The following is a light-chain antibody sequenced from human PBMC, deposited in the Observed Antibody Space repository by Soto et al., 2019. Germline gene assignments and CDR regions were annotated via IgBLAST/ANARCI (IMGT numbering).Light chain of an antibody. Sequence: QSVLTQPPSASGTPGQRVTISCSGSSSNIGSNTVNWYQQLPGTAPKLLIYSNNQRPSGVPDRFSGSKSGTSASLTISGLQAEDEADYYCCSNAGNVEVFGTGTKVTVL. J-gene: IGLJ1*01. CDR3: CSNAGNVEV. V-gene: IGLV1-44*01. CDR2: SNN. CDR1: SSNIGSNT.